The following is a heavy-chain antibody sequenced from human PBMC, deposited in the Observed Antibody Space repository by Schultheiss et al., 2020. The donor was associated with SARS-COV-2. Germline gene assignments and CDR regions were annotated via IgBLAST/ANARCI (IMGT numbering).Heavy chain of an antibody. V-gene: IGHV4-59*08. CDR2: MYYSGTT. Sequence: SETLSLTCTVSGGSISPYYWSWIRQPPGKGLEWIGYMYYSGTTTYTPSLRSRVTISVDMSKNHFSLKLSSVTAADTAVYYCARHKAAAGMSEYFQHWGQGTLVTVSS. CDR3: ARHKAAAGMSEYFQH. J-gene: IGHJ1*01. CDR1: GGSISPYY. D-gene: IGHD6-13*01.